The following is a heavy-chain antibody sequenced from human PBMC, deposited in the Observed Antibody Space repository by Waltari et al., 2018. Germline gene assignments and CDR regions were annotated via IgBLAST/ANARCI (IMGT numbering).Heavy chain of an antibody. J-gene: IGHJ6*02. CDR1: GGSISSHY. CDR3: ARESSRSEGMDV. CDR2: IYYSGRT. Sequence: QVQLQESGPGLVKPSETLSLTCTVSGGSISSHYWSWIRQPPGKGLEWIGYIYYSGRTNYTPSLKSRVTISVDTAKNQFSLKLSSVTAADTAVYYCARESSRSEGMDVWGQGTTVTVSS. V-gene: IGHV4-59*11.